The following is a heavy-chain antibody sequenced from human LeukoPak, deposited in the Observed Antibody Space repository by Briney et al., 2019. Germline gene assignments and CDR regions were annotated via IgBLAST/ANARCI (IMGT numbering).Heavy chain of an antibody. CDR2: IYYSGST. Sequence: SETLSLTCTVSGGSMSSYYWSWIRQPPGKGLEWIGYIYYSGSTNYNPSLKSRLTISVDTSKNQFSLRLTSVTAMDAAVYYCAKKVAGVGWFDPWGQGTLVTVSS. V-gene: IGHV4-59*12. CDR3: AKKVAGVGWFDP. J-gene: IGHJ5*02. CDR1: GGSMSSYY. D-gene: IGHD7-27*01.